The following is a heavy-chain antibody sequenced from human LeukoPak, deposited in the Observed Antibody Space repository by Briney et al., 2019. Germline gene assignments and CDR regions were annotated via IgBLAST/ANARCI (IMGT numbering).Heavy chain of an antibody. CDR1: GYTFTGYY. CDR3: ASGANYYGSGSYYNENYYYYYMDV. CDR2: INPNSGGT. D-gene: IGHD3-10*01. Sequence: ASVKVSCKASGYTFTGYYMHWVRQAPGQGLEWMGWINPNSGGTNYAQKFQGRVTMTRDTSISTAYMELSRLRSDDTAVYYCASGANYYGSGSYYNENYYYYYMDVWGKGTTVTISS. V-gene: IGHV1-2*02. J-gene: IGHJ6*03.